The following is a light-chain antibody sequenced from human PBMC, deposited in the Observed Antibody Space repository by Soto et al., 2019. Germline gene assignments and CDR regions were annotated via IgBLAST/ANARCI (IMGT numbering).Light chain of an antibody. CDR2: DAS. J-gene: IGKJ1*01. CDR1: QSVSSY. CDR3: QQRRNWPT. Sequence: EIVLRQSPATLSLSPGERGTLSCRASQSVSSYLAWYQQKPGQAPRLLIYDASNRATGIPARFSGSGSGTDFTLTISSLELEDFAVYYCQQRRNWPTFGQGTKV. V-gene: IGKV3-11*01.